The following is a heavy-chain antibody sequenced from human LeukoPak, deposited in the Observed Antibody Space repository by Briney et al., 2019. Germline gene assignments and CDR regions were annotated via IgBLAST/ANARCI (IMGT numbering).Heavy chain of an antibody. CDR2: IYYSEST. D-gene: IGHD6-19*01. J-gene: IGHJ4*02. V-gene: IGHV4-59*01. CDR1: GGSISIYY. CDR3: ARGSGSYYFDY. Sequence: SETLSLTCTVSGGSISIYYWSWIPHTPGKRLEWIGYIYYSESTNYNPSLKSRVTISVDTSKNQFSLKLSAVTAADTAVYYCARGSGSYYFDYWGQGTLVTVSS.